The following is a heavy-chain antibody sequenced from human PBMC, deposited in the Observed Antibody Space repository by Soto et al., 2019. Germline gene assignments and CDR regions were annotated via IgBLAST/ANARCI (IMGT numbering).Heavy chain of an antibody. CDR3: ARRCNIVSGSYCDYFDY. CDR1: GGSISSSSYY. Sequence: NPSETLSLTCTVSGGSISSSSYYWGWIRQPPGKGLEWIGSIYYSGSTYYNPSLKSRVTISVDTSKNQFSLKLSSVTAADTAVYYCARRCNIVSGSYCDYFDYWGQGTLVTVSS. CDR2: IYYSGST. J-gene: IGHJ4*02. D-gene: IGHD1-26*01. V-gene: IGHV4-39*01.